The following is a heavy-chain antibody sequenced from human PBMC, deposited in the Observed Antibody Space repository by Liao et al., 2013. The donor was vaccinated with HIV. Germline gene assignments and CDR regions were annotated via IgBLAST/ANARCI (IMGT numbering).Heavy chain of an antibody. CDR1: GGSISTYH. J-gene: IGHJ4*02. CDR3: AGRSGGWGSFDS. CDR2: IYHSGST. V-gene: IGHV4-59*01. Sequence: QVQLQESGPGLVKPSETLSLACTVSGGSISTYHWSWIRQPPGKGLEWIGYIYHSGSTNYNPSLKSRVTISVDTSKNQFSLKLTSVTAADTAVYYCAGRSGGWGSFDSWGQEPGHRLL. D-gene: IGHD7-27*01.